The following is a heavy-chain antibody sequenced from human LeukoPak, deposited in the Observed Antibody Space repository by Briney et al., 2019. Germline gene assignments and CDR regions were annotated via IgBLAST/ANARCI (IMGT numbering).Heavy chain of an antibody. J-gene: IGHJ4*02. D-gene: IGHD4-17*01. CDR2: IYYSGST. CDR3: ARHLGYGDYHY. Sequence: PSETLSLTCTVSGGSISSYYWGWIRQPPGKGLEWIGSIYYSGSTYYNPSLKSRVTISVDTSKNQFSLKLSSVTAADTAVYYCARHLGYGDYHYWGQGTLVTVSS. V-gene: IGHV4-39*01. CDR1: GGSISSYY.